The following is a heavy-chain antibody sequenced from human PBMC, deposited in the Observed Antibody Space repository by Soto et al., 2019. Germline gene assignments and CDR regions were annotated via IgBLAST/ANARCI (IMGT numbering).Heavy chain of an antibody. CDR2: ISSSGSTI. J-gene: IGHJ6*02. Sequence: GGSLRLSCAASGFTFSSYEMNWVRQAPGKGLEWVSYISSSGSTIYYADSVKGRFTISRDNAKNSLYLQMNSLRAEDTAVYYCARGSQGYSNPSWYYGMDVWGQGTTVTVSS. V-gene: IGHV3-48*03. D-gene: IGHD4-4*01. CDR1: GFTFSSYE. CDR3: ARGSQGYSNPSWYYGMDV.